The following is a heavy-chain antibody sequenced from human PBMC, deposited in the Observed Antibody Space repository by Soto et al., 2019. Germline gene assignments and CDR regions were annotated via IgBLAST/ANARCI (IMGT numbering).Heavy chain of an antibody. CDR2: INPNSGGT. V-gene: IGHV1-2*04. D-gene: IGHD1-26*01. CDR3: ARDCCGGSYYGRPTDANDAFDI. CDR1: GYTFTGYY. Sequence: GASVKVSCKASGYTFTGYYMHWVRQAPGQGLEWMGWINPNSGGTNYAQKFLGWVTMTRDTSISTAYMDLSRLRSDDTAVYYCARDCCGGSYYGRPTDANDAFDIWGQGTMVTVSS. J-gene: IGHJ3*02.